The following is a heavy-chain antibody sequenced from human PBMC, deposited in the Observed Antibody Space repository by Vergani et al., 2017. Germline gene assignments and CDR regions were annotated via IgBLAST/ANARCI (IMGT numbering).Heavy chain of an antibody. CDR1: GFRFREHG. J-gene: IGHJ4*02. D-gene: IGHD3-22*01. Sequence: VQLLESGGGSVQPGESLRLSCVASGFRFREHGMNWVRQSPGKGLEWIGEIYYDGSTNYNPSLKSRVSISVDKSKKQFSLHLSSVTAADTAVYLCARSANYYLHSRDHPRDYYFDYWGRGTLVTVSS. CDR3: ARSANYYLHSRDHPRDYYFDY. CDR2: IYYDGST. V-gene: IGHV4-4*01.